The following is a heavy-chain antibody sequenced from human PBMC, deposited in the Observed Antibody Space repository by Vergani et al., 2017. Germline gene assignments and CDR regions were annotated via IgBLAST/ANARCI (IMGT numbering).Heavy chain of an antibody. D-gene: IGHD2-2*02. J-gene: IGHJ6*03. CDR3: ARRFCSSSSCYTGYYYYFYMDV. Sequence: QVQLVQSGAEVKKPGASVKVSCKASGYTFTGYFMHWVRQAPGQGLEWMGWINPNTGGTNYAQEFQDRVTMTRDTSISTAYMEVSRLRSDDTAVYYCARRFCSSSSCYTGYYYYFYMDVWGKGTPVTVSS. V-gene: IGHV1-2*02. CDR2: INPNTGGT. CDR1: GYTFTGYF.